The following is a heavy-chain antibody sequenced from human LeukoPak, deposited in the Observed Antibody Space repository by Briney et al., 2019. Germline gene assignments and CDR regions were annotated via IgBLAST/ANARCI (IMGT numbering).Heavy chain of an antibody. CDR2: IYYSGST. J-gene: IGHJ3*02. CDR1: GGSISSGGYY. Sequence: PSETLSLTCTVSGGSISSGGYYWSWIRQHPGKGLEWIGYIYYSGSTYYNPSLKSRVTISVDTSKNQFSLKLSSVTAADTAVYYCARDSPYCSSTSCRPGRRAFDIWGQGTMVTVSS. V-gene: IGHV4-31*03. D-gene: IGHD2-2*01. CDR3: ARDSPYCSSTSCRPGRRAFDI.